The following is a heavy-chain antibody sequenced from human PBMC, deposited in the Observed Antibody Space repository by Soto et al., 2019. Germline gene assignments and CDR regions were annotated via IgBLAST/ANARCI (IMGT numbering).Heavy chain of an antibody. D-gene: IGHD2-15*01. CDR1: GGTCSSYA. Sequence: QVQLVQSGAEVKKPGSSVKVSCKAPGGTCSSYAISWVRQAPGQGLEWMGGIIPIFGTAKYAQKFQGRVTITADESTITGYMELSSLRSEDTAVYYCARSQGGSSSLDIYYYYYYGMDVWGQGTTVTVSS. CDR3: ARSQGGSSSLDIYYYYYYGMDV. V-gene: IGHV1-69*01. J-gene: IGHJ6*02. CDR2: IIPIFGTA.